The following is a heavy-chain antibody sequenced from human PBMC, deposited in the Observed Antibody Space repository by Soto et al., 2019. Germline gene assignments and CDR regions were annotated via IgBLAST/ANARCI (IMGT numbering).Heavy chain of an antibody. CDR3: AKEVMPVVPDAFDI. D-gene: IGHD2-15*01. CDR1: GSTFDDYA. Sequence: GGSLRLSCAASGSTFDDYAMHWVRQAPGKGLEWVSGISWNSGNIGYADSVKGRFTISRDNAKNSLYLQMNSLRAEDTALYYCAKEVMPVVPDAFDIWGKGTMVTVS. J-gene: IGHJ3*02. CDR2: ISWNSGNI. V-gene: IGHV3-9*01.